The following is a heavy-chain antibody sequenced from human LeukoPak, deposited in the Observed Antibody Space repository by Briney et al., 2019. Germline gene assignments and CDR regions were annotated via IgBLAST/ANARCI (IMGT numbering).Heavy chain of an antibody. J-gene: IGHJ4*02. CDR2: IYHSGST. V-gene: IGHV4-4*02. CDR1: GGSISSSNW. D-gene: IGHD3-10*01. Sequence: PSGTLSVTCAVSGGSISSSNWWSWVRQPPGKGLEWIGEIYHSGSTNYNPSLKSRVTISVDKSKNQFSLKLSSVTAADTAVYYCAVQYYYGSGSYYGRLDYWGQGTLVTVSS. CDR3: AVQYYYGSGSYYGRLDY.